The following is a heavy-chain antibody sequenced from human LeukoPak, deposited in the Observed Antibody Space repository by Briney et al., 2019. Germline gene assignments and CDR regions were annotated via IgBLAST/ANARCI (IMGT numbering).Heavy chain of an antibody. Sequence: ASVKVSCKASGYTFTSYDINWVRQATGQGLEWMGWMNPNSGNTGYAQKYQGRVTMTRNTSISTAYMELSSLRSEDTAVYYCARAVEQLVHYYYYGMDAWGQGTTVTVSS. V-gene: IGHV1-8*01. CDR1: GYTFTSYD. CDR2: MNPNSGNT. CDR3: ARAVEQLVHYYYYGMDA. D-gene: IGHD6-6*01. J-gene: IGHJ6*02.